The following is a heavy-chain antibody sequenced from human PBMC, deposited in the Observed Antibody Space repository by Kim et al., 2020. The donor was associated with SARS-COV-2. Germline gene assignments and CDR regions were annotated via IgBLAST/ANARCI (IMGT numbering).Heavy chain of an antibody. CDR3: ITDPVTTKTLGYFDC. J-gene: IGHJ4*02. D-gene: IGHD2-8*01. CDR2: IKSRTDGGTS. V-gene: IGHV3-15*01. Sequence: GGSLRLSCAASGFTFSNAWMSWVRQAPGKGLEWVGRIKSRTDGGTSDTAAPVEGRFTISRDDSKNTLYLQMNSLRTEDTAVYYCITDPVTTKTLGYFDCWGQGTLVTVSS. CDR1: GFTFSNAW.